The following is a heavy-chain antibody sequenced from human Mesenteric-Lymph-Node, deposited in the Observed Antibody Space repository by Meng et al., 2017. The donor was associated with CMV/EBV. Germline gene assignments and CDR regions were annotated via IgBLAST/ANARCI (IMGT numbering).Heavy chain of an antibody. CDR1: GFTFSSYA. D-gene: IGHD3-22*01. CDR2: ISAAGGST. J-gene: IGHJ4*02. V-gene: IGHV3-23*01. Sequence: GESLKISCAASGFTFSSYAMSWVRQAPGKGLEWVSTISAAGGSTYYADSVKGRFTISRDNSKNTLDLQMNSLRAEDTAVYYCARGGILITAYYYDYYFDYWGQGTLVTVSS. CDR3: ARGGILITAYYYDYYFDY.